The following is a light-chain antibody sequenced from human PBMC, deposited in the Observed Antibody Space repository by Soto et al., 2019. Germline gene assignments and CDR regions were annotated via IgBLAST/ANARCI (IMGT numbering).Light chain of an antibody. J-gene: IGLJ1*01. Sequence: QSALTQPASVSGSPGQSITISCTGTSSDVGDYNYVSWYQQHPGKAPKLMIYEVNNRPSGVSNRFSGSKSGNTASLTISGLQAEDEADYYCSSYTSSSTLVFGTGTKVTVL. V-gene: IGLV2-14*01. CDR3: SSYTSSSTLV. CDR1: SSDVGDYNY. CDR2: EVN.